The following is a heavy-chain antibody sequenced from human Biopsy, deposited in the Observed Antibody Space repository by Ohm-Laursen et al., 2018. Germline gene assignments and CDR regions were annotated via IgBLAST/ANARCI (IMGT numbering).Heavy chain of an antibody. V-gene: IGHV1-2*02. D-gene: IGHD2-15*01. CDR2: INPHSGTT. Sequence: SVKVSCKAPGYTFTGQYLHWVRQVPGQGLEWMGWINPHSGTTKFAQDFQGRVTMTRDTSITTAYMELRRLRSDDTAVYYCTKGQDLRGGAEYFQHWGQGALVTVSS. CDR1: GYTFTGQY. J-gene: IGHJ1*01. CDR3: TKGQDLRGGAEYFQH.